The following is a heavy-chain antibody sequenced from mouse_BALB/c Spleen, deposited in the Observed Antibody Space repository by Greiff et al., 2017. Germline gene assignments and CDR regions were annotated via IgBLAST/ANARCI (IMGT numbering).Heavy chain of an antibody. CDR2: ISYDGSN. CDR1: GYSITSGYY. D-gene: IGHD1-1*01. Sequence: EVKLMESGPGLVKPSQSLSLTCSVTGYSITSGYYWNWIRQFPGNKLEWMGYISYDGSNNYNPSLKNRISITRDTSKNQFFLKLNSVTTEDTATYYCARGITTVVEGGWFAYWGQGTLVTVSA. V-gene: IGHV3-6*02. J-gene: IGHJ3*01. CDR3: ARGITTVVEGGWFAY.